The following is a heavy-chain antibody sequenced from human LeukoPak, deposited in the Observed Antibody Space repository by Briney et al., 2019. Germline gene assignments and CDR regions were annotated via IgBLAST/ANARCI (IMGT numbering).Heavy chain of an antibody. CDR2: IFASGET. D-gene: IGHD1-20*01. J-gene: IGHJ5*01. CDR3: ARDRYTWHDRDWFDS. Sequence: SETLSLTXTVSGDSISTSYWSWIRQTAGKRMEWIGRIFASGETNYNPSLESRVIMSRDTSNNQFFLRLTSVTAADTAVYYCARDRYTWHDRDWFDSWGQGTLVTVSS. CDR1: GDSISTSY. V-gene: IGHV4-4*07.